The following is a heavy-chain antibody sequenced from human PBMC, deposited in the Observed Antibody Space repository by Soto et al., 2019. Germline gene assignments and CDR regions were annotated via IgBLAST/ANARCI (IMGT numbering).Heavy chain of an antibody. J-gene: IGHJ4*02. Sequence: QAHVVESGGGLVKPGGSLRLSCEASGFTFRDYYMSWIRQAPGKGLEWISYISSSGSYTNYADSVKGRFNISRDNAKNSLFLQMNSLRAEATAVYYCAGASNTVTSVAYWGQGTLVTVSA. V-gene: IGHV3-11*06. CDR3: AGASNTVTSVAY. D-gene: IGHD4-17*01. CDR2: ISSSGSYT. CDR1: GFTFRDYY.